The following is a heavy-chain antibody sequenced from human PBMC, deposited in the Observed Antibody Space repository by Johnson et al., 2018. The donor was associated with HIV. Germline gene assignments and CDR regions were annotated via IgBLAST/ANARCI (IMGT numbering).Heavy chain of an antibody. D-gene: IGHD1-26*01. CDR1: GFTVSSNY. J-gene: IGHJ3*02. CDR3: ERGVSGSDDAFDI. V-gene: IGHV3-53*01. Sequence: VQLVESGGGLIQPGGSLRLSCAASGFTVSSNYMSWVRQAPGKGLEWVSVIYSGGSTYYADSVKGRFTISRENSKNTLYLQMNSMRAEDTAVYYCERGVSGSDDAFDIWGQGTMVAVSS. CDR2: IYSGGST.